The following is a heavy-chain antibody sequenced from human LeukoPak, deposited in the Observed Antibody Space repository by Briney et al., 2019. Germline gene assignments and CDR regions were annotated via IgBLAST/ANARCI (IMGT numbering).Heavy chain of an antibody. CDR1: GFTFSTYT. V-gene: IGHV3-23*01. D-gene: IGHD7-27*01. CDR2: IGNNGGGI. Sequence: GGSLRLSCAASGFTFSTYTMYWVRHPPGKRLEWVSIIGNNGGGIHYADSVKGRFTISRDNFKNALYLQMNSLRVEDTDVYYCAIDPNWGTHSWGQGVLVTVSS. J-gene: IGHJ4*02. CDR3: AIDPNWGTHS.